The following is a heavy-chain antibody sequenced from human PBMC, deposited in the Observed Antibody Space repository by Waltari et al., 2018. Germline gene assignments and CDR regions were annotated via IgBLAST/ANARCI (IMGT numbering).Heavy chain of an antibody. D-gene: IGHD1-26*01. CDR2: IYSGGST. CDR3: ARDSWSWKNAFDI. J-gene: IGHJ3*02. Sequence: EVQLVATGGGLLQPGGSLILSCAASGFTVSSNYMSWVRQAPGKGLEWVSVIYSGGSTYYADSVKGRFTISRDNSKNTLYLKMNSLRAEDTAVYYCARDSWSWKNAFDIWGQGTMVTVSS. CDR1: GFTVSSNY. V-gene: IGHV3-53*02.